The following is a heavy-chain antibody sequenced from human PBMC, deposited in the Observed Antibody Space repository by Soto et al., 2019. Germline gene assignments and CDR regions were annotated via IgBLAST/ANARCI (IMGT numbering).Heavy chain of an antibody. D-gene: IGHD3-10*01. CDR1: GLTFGSRA. CDR3: ARGSTDSYPGSRIFDF. J-gene: IGHJ4*02. V-gene: IGHV3-23*01. CDR2: ITDTGGDA. Sequence: LRLSCVASGLTFGSRAMSWVRQAPGEGLQWVSTITDTGGDAKYADSVRGRFVISRDNSKKILYLQMTSLTAEDSAMYFCARGSTDSYPGSRIFDFWGRGTLVTVSS.